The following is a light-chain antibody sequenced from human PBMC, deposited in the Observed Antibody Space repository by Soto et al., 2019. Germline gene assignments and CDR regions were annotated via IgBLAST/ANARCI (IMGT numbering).Light chain of an antibody. J-gene: IGKJ4*01. Sequence: AIQMTQSPSSLSASVGDSVTITCRASQGIRNDLGWYQQKPGKAPKLLMYAASSLESGVPSRFSGSGSGTDFTLTIWSLQPEDFATYFCQQGNSFPLAFGGGTKVDIK. CDR2: AAS. CDR1: QGIRND. CDR3: QQGNSFPLA. V-gene: IGKV1-6*01.